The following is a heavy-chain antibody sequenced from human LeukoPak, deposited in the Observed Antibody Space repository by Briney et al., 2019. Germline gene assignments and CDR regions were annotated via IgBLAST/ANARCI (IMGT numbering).Heavy chain of an antibody. D-gene: IGHD1-26*01. J-gene: IGHJ5*02. CDR2: IYHSGNT. CDR1: GGSINSGGYS. CDR3: ARGFPTSRWFDP. V-gene: IGHV4-30-2*01. Sequence: SETLSLTCAVSGGSINSGGYSWSWIRQPPGKGLEWIGYIYHSGNTYYNPSLKSRVTISVDRSKNQFSLKLRSVTAADTAAYYCARGFPTSRWFDPWGQGTLVTVSS.